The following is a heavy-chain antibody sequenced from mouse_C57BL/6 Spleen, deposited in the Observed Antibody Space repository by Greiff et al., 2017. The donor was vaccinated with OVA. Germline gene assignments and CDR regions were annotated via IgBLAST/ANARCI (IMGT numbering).Heavy chain of an antibody. CDR3: ARASYYYGSSPFDY. CDR1: GYTFTDYY. CDR2: INPYNGGT. V-gene: IGHV1-19*01. J-gene: IGHJ2*01. Sequence: EVQLQQSGPVLVKPGASVKMSCKASGYTFTDYYMNWVKQSHGKSLEWIGVINPYNGGTSYNQKFKGKATLTVAKSSSTAYMELNSLTSEDSAVYYCARASYYYGSSPFDYGGQGTTLTVSS. D-gene: IGHD1-1*01.